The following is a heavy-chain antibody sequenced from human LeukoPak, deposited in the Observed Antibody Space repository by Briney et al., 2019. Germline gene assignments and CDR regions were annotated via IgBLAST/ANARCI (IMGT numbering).Heavy chain of an antibody. CDR1: GDSLTSGSRY. CDR2: FYSSTRT. CDR3: ARCMSELDYGDYAYYYHMDV. Sequence: SETLSLTCTVSGDSLTSGSRYWSWIRQPAGKGLEWIGHFYSSTRTTYNPSLESRVTISGDTAKNQFSLKSDSVTAADTAVYFCARCMSELDYGDYAYYYHMDVWGKGTTVTVSS. D-gene: IGHD4-17*01. V-gene: IGHV4-61*09. J-gene: IGHJ6*04.